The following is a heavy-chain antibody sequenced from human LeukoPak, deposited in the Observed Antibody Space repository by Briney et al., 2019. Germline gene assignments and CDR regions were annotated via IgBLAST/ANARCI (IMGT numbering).Heavy chain of an antibody. D-gene: IGHD4-17*01. CDR3: ARAYYGDGA. Sequence: GGSLRLSCAASGFTFSSYWMNWARQAPGKGLEWVASINHNGNVNYYVDSVKGRFTISRDNSKNTVYLQMNSLRVEDTAVYYCARAYYGDGAWGQGTLVTVSS. V-gene: IGHV3-7*01. J-gene: IGHJ5*02. CDR2: INHNGNVN. CDR1: GFTFSSYW.